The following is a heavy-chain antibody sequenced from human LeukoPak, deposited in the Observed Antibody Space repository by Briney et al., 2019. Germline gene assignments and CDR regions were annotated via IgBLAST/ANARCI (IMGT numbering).Heavy chain of an antibody. Sequence: PGGSLTLSCEVSGFTFGAFSLNWVRQPPGMGLEGVSSMSPTSRKINYADSVKGRFTVSRDNAKKSLFLQMKSLRAEDTAVYYCARDRGRTRGFDYWGQGTLVTVSS. J-gene: IGHJ4*02. CDR1: GFTFGAFS. CDR2: MSPTSRKI. CDR3: ARDRGRTRGFDY. V-gene: IGHV3-21*04. D-gene: IGHD1-14*01.